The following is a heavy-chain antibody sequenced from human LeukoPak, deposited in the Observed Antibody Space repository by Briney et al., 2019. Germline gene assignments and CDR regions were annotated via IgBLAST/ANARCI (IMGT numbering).Heavy chain of an antibody. CDR1: GFTFSSNW. Sequence: RGSLRLSCAASGFTFSSNWMSWVRQAPGKGLEWVANINQYESEKYYVDSVKGRFTISRDNAKNSLYLQMNSLRVEDTAMYYCAMGDYFDYWGQGTLVTVSS. CDR3: AMGDYFDY. J-gene: IGHJ4*02. CDR2: INQYESEK. V-gene: IGHV3-7*01.